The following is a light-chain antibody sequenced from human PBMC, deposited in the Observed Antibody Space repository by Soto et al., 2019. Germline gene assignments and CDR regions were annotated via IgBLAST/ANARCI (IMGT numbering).Light chain of an antibody. J-gene: IGLJ2*01. V-gene: IGLV2-14*01. CDR3: SSYTITNTLEVL. CDR2: GVS. Sequence: QSVLTQPASVSGSPGQSITISCTGTNSDVGGYNHVSWYQQRPGEAPKLMIYGVSNRPSGISNRFSGSKSGNTASLTISGRQAEDEDDYYCSSYTITNTLEVLFGGGTKLTVL. CDR1: NSDVGGYNH.